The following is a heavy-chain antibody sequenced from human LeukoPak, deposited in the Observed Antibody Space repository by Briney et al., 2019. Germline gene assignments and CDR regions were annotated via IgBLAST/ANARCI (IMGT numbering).Heavy chain of an antibody. D-gene: IGHD1-26*01. CDR3: AKEPRWELLHPFDI. Sequence: GGSLRLSCAASGFTFPTYAMKWVRQAPGKGLEWVSSIRVSDGATFYADSVKGRFTISRDNSKNTLFLQMNSLRAEDTAVYYCAKEPRWELLHPFDIWGQGTMVTVSS. V-gene: IGHV3-23*01. J-gene: IGHJ3*02. CDR2: IRVSDGAT. CDR1: GFTFPTYA.